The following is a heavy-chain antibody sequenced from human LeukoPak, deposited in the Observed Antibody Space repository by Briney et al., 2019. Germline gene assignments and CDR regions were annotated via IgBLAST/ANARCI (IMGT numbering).Heavy chain of an antibody. CDR1: GFTFGDYA. CDR3: TRGRAYFGS. CDR2: IRNKTYGGTT. V-gene: IGHV3-49*04. Sequence: GSLRLSCTTSGFTFGDYAMSWVRQAPGKGREWVGFIRNKTYGGTTDYAASVKGRFTISRDDSKSIAYLQMNTLKTEDTAVYYCTRGRAYFGSWGQGTLVTVSS. J-gene: IGHJ4*02.